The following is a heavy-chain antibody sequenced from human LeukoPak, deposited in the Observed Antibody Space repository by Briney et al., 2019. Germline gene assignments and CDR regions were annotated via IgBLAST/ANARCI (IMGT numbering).Heavy chain of an antibody. CDR1: GGSFSGYY. CDR2: INHSGST. J-gene: IGHJ4*02. CDR3: SRPSGGTPFKRFDY. V-gene: IGHV4-34*01. D-gene: IGHD1-1*01. Sequence: SETLSLTCAVYGGSFSGYYWSWIRQPPGKGLEWIGEINHSGSTNYNPSLKGRVTISVDTSKSQFSLKLTSVTAADTAVYYCSRPSGGTPFKRFDYWGQGTLVTVSS.